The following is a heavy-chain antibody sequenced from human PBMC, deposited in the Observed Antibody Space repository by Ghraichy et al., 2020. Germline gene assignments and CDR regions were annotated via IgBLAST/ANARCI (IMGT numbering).Heavy chain of an antibody. CDR2: IYYSGST. CDR3: ARLESSRLADYYYYYMDV. V-gene: IGHV4-59*08. D-gene: IGHD6-13*01. CDR1: GGSISSYY. J-gene: IGHJ6*03. Sequence: SQTLSLTCTVSGGSISSYYWSWIRQPPGKGLEWIGYIYYSGSTNYNPSLKSRVTISVDTSKNQFSLKLSSVTAADTAVYYCARLESSRLADYYYYYMDVWGKGTTVTVSS.